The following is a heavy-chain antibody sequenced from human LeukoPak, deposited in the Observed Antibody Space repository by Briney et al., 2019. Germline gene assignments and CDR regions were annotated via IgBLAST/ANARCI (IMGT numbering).Heavy chain of an antibody. Sequence: SETLSLTCTVSGDSISSSSYYWGWIRQPPGKGLEWIGSIYYSGSTYYNPSLKSRVTISVDTSKNQFSLKLRSVTAADTAVYYCARDVRGYSYALDYWGQGTLVTVSS. CDR3: ARDVRGYSYALDY. CDR2: IYYSGST. J-gene: IGHJ4*02. CDR1: GDSISSSSYY. V-gene: IGHV4-39*07. D-gene: IGHD5-18*01.